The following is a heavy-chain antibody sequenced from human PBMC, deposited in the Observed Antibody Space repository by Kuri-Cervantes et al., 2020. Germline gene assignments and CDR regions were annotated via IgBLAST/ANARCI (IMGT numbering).Heavy chain of an antibody. CDR1: GYTFTSYG. CDR3: ARERDDSSGLPPDP. D-gene: IGHD3-22*01. V-gene: IGHV1-18*01. Sequence: ASVKVSCKASGYTFTSYGISWVRQAPGQGLEWMGWISAYNGNTNYAQKLQGRVTMTTDTSTGTAYMELRSLRSDDTAVYYCARERDDSSGLPPDPWGPGTLVTVSS. CDR2: ISAYNGNT. J-gene: IGHJ5*02.